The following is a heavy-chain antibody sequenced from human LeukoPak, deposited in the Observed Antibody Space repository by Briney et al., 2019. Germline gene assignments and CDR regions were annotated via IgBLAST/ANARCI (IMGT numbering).Heavy chain of an antibody. J-gene: IGHJ3*02. CDR3: AKTGSGPNDAFHI. CDR2: ISGSGGST. V-gene: IGHV3-23*01. D-gene: IGHD1-26*01. CDR1: GFTFSSYA. Sequence: GGSLRLSCAASGFTFSSYAMSWVRQAPGKGLEWVSAISGSGGSTYYADSVKGRFSISRDNSKNTLYLQMNSLRVEDTAVYYCAKTGSGPNDAFHIWGQGTMVTVSS.